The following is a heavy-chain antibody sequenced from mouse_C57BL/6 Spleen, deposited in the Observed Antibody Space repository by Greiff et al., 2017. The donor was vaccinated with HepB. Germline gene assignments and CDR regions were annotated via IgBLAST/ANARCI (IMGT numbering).Heavy chain of an antibody. J-gene: IGHJ4*01. D-gene: IGHD1-1*01. CDR2: IDPSDSYT. V-gene: IGHV1-69*01. CDR1: GYTFTSYW. Sequence: QVQLQQPGAELVMPGASVKLSCKASGYTFTSYWMHWVKQRPGQGLEWIGEIDPSDSYTNYNQKFKGKSTLTVDKSSSTAYMQLSSLTSEDSAVYDCARAPNYYGSSSYAMDYWGQGTSVTVSS. CDR3: ARAPNYYGSSSYAMDY.